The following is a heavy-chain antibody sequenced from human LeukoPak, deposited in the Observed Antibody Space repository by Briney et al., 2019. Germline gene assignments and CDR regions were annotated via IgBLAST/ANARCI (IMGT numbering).Heavy chain of an antibody. CDR3: ARDSHTSGYYYVDY. J-gene: IGHJ4*02. D-gene: IGHD3-22*01. CDR1: GGSISSGGYY. CDR2: IYHSGST. Sequence: SETLSLTCTVSGGSISSGGYYWSWFRQHPGKGLEWIGYIYHSGSTYYNPSLKSRLTISVDTSKNQFSLKLSSVTAADTAIYYCARDSHTSGYYYVDYWGQGTLVTVSS. V-gene: IGHV4-31*03.